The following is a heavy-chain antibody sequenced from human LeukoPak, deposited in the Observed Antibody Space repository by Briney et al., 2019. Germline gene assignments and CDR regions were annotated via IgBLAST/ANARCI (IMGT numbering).Heavy chain of an antibody. J-gene: IGHJ4*02. V-gene: IGHV3-30*02. CDR1: GFTFSTYG. CDR2: IAYDGIIK. D-gene: IGHD3-22*01. Sequence: GGSLRLSCAASGFTFSTYGMQWVRQAPGKGLEWVAFIAYDGIIKYYADSVKGRFTLSRDNSKNTLYLQTNSLTTEDTGVYYCARDSEFYFDNSGYADYWGQGTLVTVSS. CDR3: ARDSEFYFDNSGYADY.